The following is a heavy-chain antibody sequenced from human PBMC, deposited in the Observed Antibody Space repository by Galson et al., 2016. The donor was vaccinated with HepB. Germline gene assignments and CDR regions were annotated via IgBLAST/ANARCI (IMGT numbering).Heavy chain of an antibody. CDR1: GYDFTTYY. CDR2: SNPTGGRT. J-gene: IGHJ3*02. V-gene: IGHV1-46*01. CDR3: ARQNYFYHTSGYSKHAFDI. Sequence: SVKVSCKASGYDFTTYYIHWVRQAPGQGLEWMGISNPTGGRTTSPQRFQGRLTMTTDTSTNTAYMELSSLRSEDTAVYYCARQNYFYHTSGYSKHAFDIWGAGTMVTVSS. D-gene: IGHD3-3*01.